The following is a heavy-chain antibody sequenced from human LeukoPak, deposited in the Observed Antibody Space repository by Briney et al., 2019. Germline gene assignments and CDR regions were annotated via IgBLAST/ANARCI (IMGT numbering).Heavy chain of an antibody. V-gene: IGHV4-31*03. CDR3: ARVRGYRGAFDI. CDR1: GGSISSSGYY. Sequence: SETLSLTCTVSGGSISSSGYYWSWIRQHPGKGLEWIGYIYYSGSTYYNPSLKSRVTISVDMSKNQFSLKLSSVTAADTAVYYCARVRGYRGAFDIWGQGTMVTVSS. CDR2: IYYSGST. J-gene: IGHJ3*02. D-gene: IGHD1-1*01.